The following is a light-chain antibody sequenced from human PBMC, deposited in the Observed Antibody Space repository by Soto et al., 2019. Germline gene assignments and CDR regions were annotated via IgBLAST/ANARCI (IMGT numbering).Light chain of an antibody. CDR2: GAS. CDR1: QSVSRY. CDR3: QQHSNSPPT. Sequence: EIVLTQSPGTLSLSPGERTTLSCRASQSVSRYLAWYQQKPGQGPRLLIYGASSRATGTPARFSGSGSGTDFTLTINRLEPEDFALYYCQQHSNSPPTFGGGTKVEIK. J-gene: IGKJ4*02. V-gene: IGKV3-20*01.